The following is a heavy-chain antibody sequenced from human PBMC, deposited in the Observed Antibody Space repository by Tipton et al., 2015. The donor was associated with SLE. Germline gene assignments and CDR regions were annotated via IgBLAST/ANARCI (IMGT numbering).Heavy chain of an antibody. CDR2: IYYSGST. V-gene: IGHV4-59*11. CDR1: GDSINIHY. Sequence: TLSLTCTVSGDSINIHYWSWIRQPPGKGLEWIGYIYYSGSTYYNPTLKSRVTISVDTSKNQFSLKLSSVTAADTAVYYCARGAGDGTNGAGYWGKRTLVNVSS. D-gene: IGHD6-19*01. CDR3: ARGAGDGTNGAGY. J-gene: IGHJ4*02.